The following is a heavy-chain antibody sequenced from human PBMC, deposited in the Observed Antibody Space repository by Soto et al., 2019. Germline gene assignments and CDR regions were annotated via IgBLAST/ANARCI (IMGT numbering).Heavy chain of an antibody. CDR1: GFKFSEFD. CDR3: VRGEFCSGGVCYSGEY. Sequence: DVRLVQSGGGLVQPGGSLGLSCVTSGFKFSEFDMSWVRQAPGKGLEWVASIGTEGESKDYADAVKGRFTISRDNANKALFLEMNNVGVDETAIYFCVRGEFCSGGVCYSGEYWGQGSLVTVSS. D-gene: IGHD2-21*02. CDR2: IGTEGESK. J-gene: IGHJ4*02. V-gene: IGHV3-48*03.